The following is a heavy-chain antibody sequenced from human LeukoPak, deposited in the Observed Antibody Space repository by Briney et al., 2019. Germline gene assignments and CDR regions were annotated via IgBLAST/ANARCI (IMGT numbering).Heavy chain of an antibody. CDR2: TYYRSKWYN. Sequence: SQTLSLTCAISGDSVSSNSAAWNWIRQSPSRGLEWLGRTYYRSKWYNDYAVSVKSRITINPDTSKDQFSLQLNSVTPEDSAVYYCARDYCSGGSCYHPDWFDPWGQGTLVTVSS. CDR1: GDSVSSNSAA. D-gene: IGHD2-15*01. CDR3: ARDYCSGGSCYHPDWFDP. V-gene: IGHV6-1*01. J-gene: IGHJ5*02.